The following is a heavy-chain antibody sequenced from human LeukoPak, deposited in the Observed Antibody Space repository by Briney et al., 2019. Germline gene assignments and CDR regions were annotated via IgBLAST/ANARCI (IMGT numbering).Heavy chain of an antibody. D-gene: IGHD6-19*01. CDR1: GGSFSGYY. Sequence: SETLSLTCAVYGGSFSGYYWSWIRQPPGKGLEWIGEINHSGSTNYNPPLKSRVTISVDTSKNQFSLKLSSVTAADTAVYYCARVTQWLPLRAFDIWGQGTMVTVSS. CDR2: INHSGST. CDR3: ARVTQWLPLRAFDI. V-gene: IGHV4-34*01. J-gene: IGHJ3*02.